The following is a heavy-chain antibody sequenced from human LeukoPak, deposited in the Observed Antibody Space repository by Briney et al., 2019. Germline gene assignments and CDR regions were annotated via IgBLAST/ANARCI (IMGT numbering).Heavy chain of an antibody. Sequence: SETLSLTCTVSGGSISSSSYYWSWIRQPPGKGLEWIGEINHSGSTNYNPSLKSRVTISVDTSKNQFSLKLSSVTAADTAVYYCARYRRRLRYYFDYWGQGTLVTVSS. J-gene: IGHJ4*02. CDR2: INHSGST. CDR1: GGSISSSSYY. V-gene: IGHV4-39*07. D-gene: IGHD3-16*02. CDR3: ARYRRRLRYYFDY.